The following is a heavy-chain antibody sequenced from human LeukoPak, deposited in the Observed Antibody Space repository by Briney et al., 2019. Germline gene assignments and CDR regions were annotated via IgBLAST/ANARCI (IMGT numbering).Heavy chain of an antibody. CDR2: INHSGST. CDR3: ARGKGRYFDY. V-gene: IGHV4-34*01. CDR1: GGSFSGYY. J-gene: IGHJ4*02. D-gene: IGHD3-10*01. Sequence: SETLSLTCAVYGGSFSGYYWSWIRQPPGKGLEWIGEINHSGSTNYNPSLKSRVTISVDTPKNQFSLKLSSVTAADTAVYYCARGKGRYFDYWGQGTLVTVSS.